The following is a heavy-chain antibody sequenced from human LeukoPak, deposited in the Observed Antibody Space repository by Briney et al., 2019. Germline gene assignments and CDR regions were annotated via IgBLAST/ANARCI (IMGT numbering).Heavy chain of an antibody. CDR1: GGSISSSSYY. CDR3: ASKGYCSSTSCYTGYYYYGMDV. V-gene: IGHV4-39*01. CDR2: IYYSGST. Sequence: SEALSLTCTVSGGSISSSSYYWGWIRQPPGKGLEWIGSIYYSGSTYYNPSLKSRVTISVDTSKNQFSLKLSSVTAADTAVYYCASKGYCSSTSCYTGYYYYGMDVWGQGTTVTVSS. J-gene: IGHJ6*02. D-gene: IGHD2-2*02.